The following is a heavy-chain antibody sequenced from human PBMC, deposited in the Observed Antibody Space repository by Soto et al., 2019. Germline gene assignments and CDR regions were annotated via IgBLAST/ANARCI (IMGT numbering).Heavy chain of an antibody. D-gene: IGHD2-8*02. Sequence: EVHLWESGGDLVQPGGSLRVSCVGSGYTFSSRAMSWVRQAPGKGLEWVSGIDGGGTTDYADSVKGRFTICRDNSQDTLYLQMNSLRAEDTAVYYCATLLGFSSGGSWYSHVADYWGQGTLVTVSS. CDR1: GYTFSSRA. J-gene: IGHJ4*02. CDR2: IDGGGTT. V-gene: IGHV3-23*01. CDR3: ATLLGFSSGGSWYSHVADY.